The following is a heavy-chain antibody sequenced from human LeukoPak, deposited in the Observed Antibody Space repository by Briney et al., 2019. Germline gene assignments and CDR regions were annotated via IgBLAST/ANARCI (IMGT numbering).Heavy chain of an antibody. J-gene: IGHJ3*02. CDR1: GYTFTGYY. D-gene: IGHD2-15*01. CDR2: INPNSGGT. Sequence: WASVKVSCKSSGYTFTGYYMHWVRQAPGQGLEWMGWINPNSGGTNYAQKFQGRVTMTRDTSISTAYVELSRLRSDDTAVYYCARVEYCSGGSCYYSPYGAFDIWGQGTMVTVSS. CDR3: ARVEYCSGGSCYYSPYGAFDI. V-gene: IGHV1-2*02.